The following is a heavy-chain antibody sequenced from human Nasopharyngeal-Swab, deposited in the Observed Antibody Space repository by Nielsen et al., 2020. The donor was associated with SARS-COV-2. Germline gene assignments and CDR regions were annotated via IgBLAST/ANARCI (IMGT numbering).Heavy chain of an antibody. CDR2: IWFDGRNK. J-gene: IGHJ4*02. CDR1: GFTFSSYG. CDR3: ARDLDYYDNSGYPFDY. V-gene: IGHV3-33*01. Sequence: GGSLRLSCAVSGFTFSSYGMHWVRQAPGKGLEWVAVIWFDGRNKYYADSVKGRFTISRDNSKNTLHLQMNSLRGEDTAVYYCARDLDYYDNSGYPFDYWGQGTLVTASS. D-gene: IGHD3-22*01.